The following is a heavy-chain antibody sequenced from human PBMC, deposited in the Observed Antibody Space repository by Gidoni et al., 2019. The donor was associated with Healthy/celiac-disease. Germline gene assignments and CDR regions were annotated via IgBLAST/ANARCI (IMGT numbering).Heavy chain of an antibody. D-gene: IGHD6-6*01. CDR2: IRSKAYGGTT. V-gene: IGHV3-49*03. Sequence: EVQLVESGGGLVQPGRSLRLSCTASGFTFGDYAMSWFRQAPGKGLEWVGFIRSKAYGGTTKYAASVKGRFTISRDDSKSIAYLQMNSLKTEDTAVYYCTRDQFERGYSSSSSGNVYWGQGTLVTVSS. CDR3: TRDQFERGYSSSSSGNVY. CDR1: GFTFGDYA. J-gene: IGHJ4*02.